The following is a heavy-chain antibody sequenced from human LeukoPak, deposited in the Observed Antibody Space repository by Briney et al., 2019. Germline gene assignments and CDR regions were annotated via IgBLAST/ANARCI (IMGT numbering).Heavy chain of an antibody. CDR1: GGSISSGYYY. CDR2: IYTSGNT. CDR3: AREPTTFGGVIVMAVFDY. J-gene: IGHJ4*02. D-gene: IGHD3-16*02. V-gene: IGHV4-61*02. Sequence: SETLSLTCTVSGGSISSGYYYWSWIRQPAGKGLEWIGRIYTSGNTNYNPSLKSRVTISLDTSKNQFSLKLRSVTASDTAVYYCAREPTTFGGVIVMAVFDYWGQGTLVTVSS.